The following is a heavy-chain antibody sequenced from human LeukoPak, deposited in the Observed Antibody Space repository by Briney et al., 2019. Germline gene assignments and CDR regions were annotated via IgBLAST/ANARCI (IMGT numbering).Heavy chain of an antibody. V-gene: IGHV4-39*01. J-gene: IGHJ4*02. CDR2: IYYSGST. D-gene: IGHD5-12*01. CDR3: ARQGYSGYEY. Sequence: SETLSLTCTVSGGSISSSSYYWGWIRQPPGKGLEWIGSIYYSGSTYYNPSLKSRVTISVDTSKNQFSLKLSSVTAADTAVYYCARQGYSGYEYWGQGTLVTVSS. CDR1: GGSISSSSYY.